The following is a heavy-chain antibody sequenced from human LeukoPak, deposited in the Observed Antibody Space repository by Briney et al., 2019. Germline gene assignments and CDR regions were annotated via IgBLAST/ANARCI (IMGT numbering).Heavy chain of an antibody. Sequence: GGSLRLSCAASGFTFSSYAMHWVRQAPGKGLEWVAVISYDGSNKYYADSVKGRFTISRDNSKNMLYLQMNSLRAEDTAVYYCAREPARVYDSSGLDYWGQGTLVTVSS. CDR1: GFTFSSYA. J-gene: IGHJ4*02. V-gene: IGHV3-30-3*01. D-gene: IGHD3-22*01. CDR2: ISYDGSNK. CDR3: AREPARVYDSSGLDY.